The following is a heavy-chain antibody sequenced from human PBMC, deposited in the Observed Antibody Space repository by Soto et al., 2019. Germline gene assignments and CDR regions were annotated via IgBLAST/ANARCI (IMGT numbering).Heavy chain of an antibody. CDR1: GFMFSSYW. CDR2: INQNGSER. CDR3: ATDILDF. J-gene: IGHJ4*02. V-gene: IGHV3-7*05. D-gene: IGHD3-9*01. Sequence: EVQLVESGGGLVQPGGSLRLSCAATGFMFSSYWLTWVRQAPGKGLEWVANINQNGSERYYVDSVEGRFTISRDNAKNSVFLQMNNLRVEDTAMYDCATDILDFGGQGTLVTVSS.